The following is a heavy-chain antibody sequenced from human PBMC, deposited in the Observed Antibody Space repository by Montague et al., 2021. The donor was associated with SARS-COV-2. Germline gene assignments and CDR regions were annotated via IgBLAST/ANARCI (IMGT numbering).Heavy chain of an antibody. CDR2: LLLEYKKYN. CDR3: AREYPPPLWFGELDYYGMDV. Sequence: CAISEDSVAENRRRSEEHTSELQTRSECVCSLLLEYKKYNDYAVSVKSRITINPDTSKNQFSLQLNSVTPEDTAVYYCAREYPPPLWFGELDYYGMDVWGEGTTVTVSS. CDR1: EDSVAENRRR. J-gene: IGHJ6*01. V-gene: IGHV6-1*01. D-gene: IGHD3-10*01.